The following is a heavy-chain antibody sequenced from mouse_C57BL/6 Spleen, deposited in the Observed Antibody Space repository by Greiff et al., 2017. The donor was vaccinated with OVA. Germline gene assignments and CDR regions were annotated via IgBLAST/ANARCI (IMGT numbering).Heavy chain of an antibody. CDR2: ISSGSSTI. J-gene: IGHJ4*01. CDR1: GFTFSDYG. D-gene: IGHD1-1*02. V-gene: IGHV5-17*01. Sequence: EVQLVESGGGLVKPGGSLKLSCAASGFTFSDYGMHWVRQAPEKGLEWVAYISSGSSTIYYADTGKGRFTISRDNAKNTLFLQMTSLRSEDTAMYYCARRKNYDYDAMDYWGQGTSVTVSS. CDR3: ARRKNYDYDAMDY.